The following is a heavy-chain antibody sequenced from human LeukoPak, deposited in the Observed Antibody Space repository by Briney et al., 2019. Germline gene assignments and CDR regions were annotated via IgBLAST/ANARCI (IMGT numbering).Heavy chain of an antibody. CDR3: AIGDSSSWYGLFDY. J-gene: IGHJ4*02. Sequence: ASVKVSCKASGYTFTSYDINWVRQATGQGLEWMGWMNPNSGNTGYAQKFQGRVTITADESTSTAYMELSSLRSEDTAVYYCAIGDSSSWYGLFDYWGQGTLVTVSS. D-gene: IGHD6-13*01. CDR1: GYTFTSYD. V-gene: IGHV1-8*01. CDR2: MNPNSGNT.